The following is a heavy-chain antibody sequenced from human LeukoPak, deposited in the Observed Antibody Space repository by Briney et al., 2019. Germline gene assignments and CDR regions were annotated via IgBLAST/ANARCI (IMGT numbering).Heavy chain of an antibody. CDR3: ARDFGTTGWHTFDY. CDR1: GDSVSSKNGA. Sequence: SQTLSLTGVVSGDSVSSKNGAWNWIRQSPSRGPEWLGRTYYRSKWYNDYAESMEGRMTISQDTSKNQYSLHLNSVTPDDTAVYYCARDFGTTGWHTFDYWGQGTLVTVSS. J-gene: IGHJ4*02. D-gene: IGHD6-19*01. CDR2: TYYRSKWYN. V-gene: IGHV6-1*01.